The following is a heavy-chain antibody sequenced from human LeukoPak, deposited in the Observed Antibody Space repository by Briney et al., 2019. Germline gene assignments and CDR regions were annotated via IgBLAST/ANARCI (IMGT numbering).Heavy chain of an antibody. D-gene: IGHD6-13*01. CDR1: GYTFTSYY. Sequence: GASVKVSCKASGYTFTSYYMHWVRQAPGQGLEWMGIINPSGGSTSYAQKFQGRVTMTRDMSTSTVYMELSSLRSEDTAVYYCARGGIRDSSSRSRSWYETYFDCWGQGTLVTVSS. V-gene: IGHV1-46*01. CDR3: ARGGIRDSSSRSRSWYETYFDC. CDR2: INPSGGST. J-gene: IGHJ4*02.